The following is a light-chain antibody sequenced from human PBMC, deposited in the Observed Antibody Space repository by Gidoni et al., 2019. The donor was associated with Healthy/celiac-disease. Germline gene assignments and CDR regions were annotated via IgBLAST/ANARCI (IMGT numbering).Light chain of an antibody. CDR2: DAS. J-gene: IGKJ5*01. CDR3: QQYDNLPIT. Sequence: DIQMTQSPSSLSASVGDRVTSTCQASQDISNYLNWYQQKPGKAPKLLIYDASNLETGVPSRFSGSGSGTDFTFTISILQPEDIATYYCQQYDNLPITFGQGTRLEIK. CDR1: QDISNY. V-gene: IGKV1-33*01.